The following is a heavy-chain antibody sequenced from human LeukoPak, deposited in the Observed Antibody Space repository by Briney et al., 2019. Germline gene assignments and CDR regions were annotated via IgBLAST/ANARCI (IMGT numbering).Heavy chain of an antibody. J-gene: IGHJ4*02. Sequence: PGGSLRLSCAASGFTFSDYWMNWVRLAPGKGLEWVASIRQDGGEKSYVDSVKGRFTISRDNTWNSLYLQMNSLRAEDTAVYYCAKHHCSSTSCSPRLSYYFDYWGQGTLVTVSS. CDR2: IRQDGGEK. D-gene: IGHD2-2*01. CDR1: GFTFSDYW. CDR3: AKHHCSSTSCSPRLSYYFDY. V-gene: IGHV3-7*01.